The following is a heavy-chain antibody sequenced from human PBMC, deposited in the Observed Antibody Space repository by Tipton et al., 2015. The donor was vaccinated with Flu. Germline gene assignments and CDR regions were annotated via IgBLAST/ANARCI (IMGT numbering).Heavy chain of an antibody. J-gene: IGHJ4*02. CDR2: INHSGST. Sequence: TLSLTCAVYGGSFSGYYWSWIRQPPGKGLEWIGEINHSGSTYYNPSLKSRVTISVDTSKNQFSLKLSSVTAADTAVYYCARPRGLHTYFDYWGQGTLVTVSS. D-gene: IGHD4-17*01. V-gene: IGHV4-34*01. CDR1: GGSFSGYY. CDR3: ARPRGLHTYFDY.